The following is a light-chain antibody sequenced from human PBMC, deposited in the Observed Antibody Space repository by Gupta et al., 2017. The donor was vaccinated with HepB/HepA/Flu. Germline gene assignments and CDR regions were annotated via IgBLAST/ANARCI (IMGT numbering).Light chain of an antibody. CDR2: RNN. CDR3: ASWDDSLSGYVV. CDR1: SPNIGSNY. Sequence: QSVLTQPPSASGTPGQRVTISCSGSSPNIGSNYVCWYQLPPETAPKLHIYRNNQRPSGVPDRFSGSKSGTSASLAISGLRSEDEGDYYCASWDDSLSGYVVFGGGTKLTVL. J-gene: IGLJ2*01. V-gene: IGLV1-47*01.